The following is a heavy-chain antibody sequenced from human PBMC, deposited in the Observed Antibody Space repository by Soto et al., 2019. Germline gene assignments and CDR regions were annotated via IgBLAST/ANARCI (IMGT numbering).Heavy chain of an antibody. J-gene: IGHJ4*02. CDR2: IYYSGST. CDR3: ARQSSSRKIDY. V-gene: IGHV4-59*08. CDR1: GDSISNYF. Sequence: SETLSLTCTVSGDSISNYFWTWIRQPPGKGLEWIGYIYYSGSTNYNPSLKSRVTISVDTSKNQFSLKLSSVTAADTAVYYCARQSSSRKIDYWGQGTLVTVSS. D-gene: IGHD6-13*01.